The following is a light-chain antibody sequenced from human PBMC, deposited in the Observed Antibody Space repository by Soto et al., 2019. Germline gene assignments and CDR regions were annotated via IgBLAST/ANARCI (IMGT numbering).Light chain of an antibody. CDR2: GSS. V-gene: IGKV3-20*01. J-gene: IGKJ1*01. Sequence: EVVLTQSPGTLSLSPGERATLSCRASQSVSNNYLAWYQQKPGQSPKLLIFGSSDRATGIPDRFSGSGSGTDFTLTISSLQSEDFAVYYCQHYNNWPRTFGQGTKVEIK. CDR3: QHYNNWPRT. CDR1: QSVSNNY.